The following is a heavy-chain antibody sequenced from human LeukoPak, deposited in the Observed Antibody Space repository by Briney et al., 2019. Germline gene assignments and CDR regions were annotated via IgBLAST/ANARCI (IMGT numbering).Heavy chain of an antibody. CDR1: GGSISTYY. CDR3: ARHPFGSARFDP. CDR2: IYETGHT. Sequence: PSETLSLTCSVSGGSISTYYWSWIRQPPGKGLEWIGYIYETGHTSYSLSLRSRVSMPADTLKNQFSLRVSFLTAADTAVYYCARHPFGSARFDPWGQGILVIVSS. V-gene: IGHV4-59*08. J-gene: IGHJ5*02. D-gene: IGHD3-10*01.